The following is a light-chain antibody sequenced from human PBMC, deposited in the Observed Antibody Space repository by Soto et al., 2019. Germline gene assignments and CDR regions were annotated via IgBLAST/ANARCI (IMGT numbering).Light chain of an antibody. Sequence: QSVLAQPPSASGTPGQRVTISCSGSSSNIGSQFVYWYHQVPGRAPKLLIYRTNQRPSGVPDRFAGSKYGATASLVISGLQSDDEGDYFCASWDDSLRGMFGGGTQLTVL. V-gene: IGLV1-47*01. CDR1: SSNIGSQF. J-gene: IGLJ7*01. CDR3: ASWDDSLRGM. CDR2: RTN.